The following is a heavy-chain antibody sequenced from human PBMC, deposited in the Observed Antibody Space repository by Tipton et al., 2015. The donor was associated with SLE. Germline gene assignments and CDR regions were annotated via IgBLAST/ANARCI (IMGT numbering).Heavy chain of an antibody. J-gene: IGHJ2*01. D-gene: IGHD6-19*01. CDR2: ISSNGGST. CDR3: ARGSGSLGYFDL. V-gene: IGHV3-64*04. Sequence: SLRLSCTVSGGSISSHYWSWIRQPPGKGLEYVSAISSNGGSTYYADSVKGRFTISRDNSKNTLYLQMNSLRAEDTAVYYCARGSGSLGYFDLWGRGTLVSVSS. CDR1: GGSISSHY.